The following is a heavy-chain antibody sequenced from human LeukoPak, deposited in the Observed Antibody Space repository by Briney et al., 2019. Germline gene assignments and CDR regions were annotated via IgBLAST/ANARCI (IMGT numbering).Heavy chain of an antibody. CDR1: GFTFSSNA. CDR3: ATTKQARRYFDY. J-gene: IGHJ4*02. V-gene: IGHV3-23*01. CDR2: ISTSGGNT. Sequence: GGSLRLSCAGSGFTFSSNALSWVRQAPGKGLEWVSAISTSGGNTYYADSVRGRFTISRDNSKNTLYLQMNTLRAEDTAVYYCATTKQARRYFDYWGQGTLVTVSS. D-gene: IGHD1-1*01.